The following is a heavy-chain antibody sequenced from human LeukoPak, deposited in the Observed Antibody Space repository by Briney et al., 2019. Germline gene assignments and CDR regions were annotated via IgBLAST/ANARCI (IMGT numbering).Heavy chain of an antibody. D-gene: IGHD6-13*01. CDR3: ARAAAAGANWFDP. CDR1: GYTFTSYY. CDR2: INPSGGST. V-gene: IGHV1-46*01. J-gene: IGHJ5*02. Sequence: ASVKVSCKASGYTFTSYYMHWVRQAPGQGLEWMGIINPSGGSTSYAQKFQGRVTMTRNTSISTAYMELSSLRSEDTAVYYCARAAAAGANWFDPWGQGTLVTVSS.